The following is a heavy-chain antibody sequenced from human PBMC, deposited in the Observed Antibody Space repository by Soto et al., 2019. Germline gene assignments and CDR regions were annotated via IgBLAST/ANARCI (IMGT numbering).Heavy chain of an antibody. CDR1: GYIFTGYF. CDR3: ARGALWVRGYHYYGMDV. Sequence: ASVKVSCRASGYIFTGYFIHWVRQAPGHGLEWMGWINPYSGDANSTQNFQGRVTMTRDTSINTLYLELARLRSDDTAVYYCARGALWVRGYHYYGMDVWGQGTSVTAP. V-gene: IGHV1-2*02. D-gene: IGHD3-10*01. CDR2: INPYSGDA. J-gene: IGHJ6*02.